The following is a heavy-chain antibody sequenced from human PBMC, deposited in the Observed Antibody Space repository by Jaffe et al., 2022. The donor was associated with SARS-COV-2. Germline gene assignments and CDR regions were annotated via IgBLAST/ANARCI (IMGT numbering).Heavy chain of an antibody. CDR2: INTNTESP. V-gene: IGHV7-4-1*01. J-gene: IGHJ6*03. Sequence: QVQLVQSGSELKKPGASVKVSCKASGYTFRTYSINWVRQAPGRGLEWMGWINTNTESPTYAQGFTGRFVFSLDTSVNTAYLQIDGLKAEDTAMYYCVRDYAHPYFIDVWGKGTMVTVSS. CDR1: GYTFRTYS. D-gene: IGHD4-17*01. CDR3: VRDYAHPYFIDV.